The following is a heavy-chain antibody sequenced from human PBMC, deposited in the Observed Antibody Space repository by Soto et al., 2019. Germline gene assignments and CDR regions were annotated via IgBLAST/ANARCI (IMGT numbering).Heavy chain of an antibody. V-gene: IGHV3-21*01. D-gene: IGHD4-4*01. CDR1: GFTFSDYS. CDR3: ARDMGLQPKYYVDY. Sequence: EVQLVESGGGLVKPGGSLRLSCAASGFTFSDYSMNWVRQAPGKGLEWVSSISGTRNYIYYADSLKGRFTISRDNAKNSLYLQMHSLRAEDTAVYYCARDMGLQPKYYVDYWGQGTLVTVSS. J-gene: IGHJ4*02. CDR2: ISGTRNYI.